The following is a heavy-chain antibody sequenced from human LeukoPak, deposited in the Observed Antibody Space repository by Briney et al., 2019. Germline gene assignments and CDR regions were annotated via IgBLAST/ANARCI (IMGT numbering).Heavy chain of an antibody. V-gene: IGHV1-69*13. CDR1: GGTFSSYA. CDR3: ARGETSRVVITAAFDI. Sequence: SVKVSCKASGGTFSSYAISWVRQAPGQGLEWMGGIIPIFSTANYAQKFQGRVTITADESTSTAYMELSSLRSEDTAVYYCARGETSRVVITAAFDIWGQGAMVTVSS. D-gene: IGHD3-22*01. J-gene: IGHJ3*02. CDR2: IIPIFSTA.